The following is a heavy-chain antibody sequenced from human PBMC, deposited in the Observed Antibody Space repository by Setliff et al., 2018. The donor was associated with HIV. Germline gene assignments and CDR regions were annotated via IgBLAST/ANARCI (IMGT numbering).Heavy chain of an antibody. CDR1: GITFSSYT. CDR3: AKDSKVAYGSSDHQYFHH. Sequence: LRLSCAASGITFSSYTMDWVRQAPGKGLEWVSVVGGSGGNTYYADSVKGRFTISRDNSKNTLYLQMNSLRAEDTAFYYCAKDSKVAYGSSDHQYFHHWGQGTLVTVSS. V-gene: IGHV3-23*01. J-gene: IGHJ1*01. D-gene: IGHD3-22*01. CDR2: VGGSGGNT.